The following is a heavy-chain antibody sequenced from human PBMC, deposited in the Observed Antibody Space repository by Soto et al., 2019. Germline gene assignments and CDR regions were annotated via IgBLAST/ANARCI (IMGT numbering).Heavy chain of an antibody. J-gene: IGHJ6*02. Sequence: GGSLRLSCAASGFIFSSYAMSWVRQAPGKGLEWVSTIRGSDGSTYYADSVKGRFTISRDNSKNTLYLQMNSLRAEDTAVYYCAKYSDSSRDYYYGMDVWGQGTTVTVSS. CDR2: IRGSDGST. D-gene: IGHD6-6*01. CDR3: AKYSDSSRDYYYGMDV. CDR1: GFIFSSYA. V-gene: IGHV3-23*01.